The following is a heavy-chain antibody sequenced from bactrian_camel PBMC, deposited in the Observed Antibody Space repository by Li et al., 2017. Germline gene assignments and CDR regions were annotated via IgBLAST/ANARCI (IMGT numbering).Heavy chain of an antibody. J-gene: IGHJ4*01. CDR2: IGSDGVT. D-gene: IGHD2*01. CDR3: ANLKSSGFDY. V-gene: IGHV3S55*01. Sequence: HVQLVESGGGSVQAGGSRRLSCKVSGLTDAIDCLKWFRQAPGKEREGVATIGSDGVTDHAGSGKDRFTVSEDRAENTLYLQLNSLKTEDTAMYYCANLKSSGFDYWGQGTQ. CDR1: GLTDAIDC.